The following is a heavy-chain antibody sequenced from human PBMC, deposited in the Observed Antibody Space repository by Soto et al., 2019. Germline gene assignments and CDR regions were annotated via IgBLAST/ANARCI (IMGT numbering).Heavy chain of an antibody. CDR2: ISSSSSTI. V-gene: IGHV3-48*02. Sequence: EVQLVESGGGLVQPGGSLRLSCAASGFTFSSYSMNWVRQAPGKGLEWVSYISSSSSTIYYADSVKGRFTISRDNAKNSLYLQMNSLRDEDTAFYYCAREDFGGSGSYYNNYWGQGTLVTVSS. CDR3: AREDFGGSGSYYNNY. CDR1: GFTFSSYS. J-gene: IGHJ4*02. D-gene: IGHD3-10*01.